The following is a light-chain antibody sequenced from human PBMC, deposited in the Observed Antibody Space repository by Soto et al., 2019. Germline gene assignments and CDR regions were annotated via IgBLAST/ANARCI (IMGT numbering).Light chain of an antibody. CDR1: SSDFGNYNL. J-gene: IGLJ1*01. CDR3: CSFTSSNTHV. Sequence: QSVLTQPASVSGSPRQSITISCTGTSSDFGNYNLVSWYQQHPGKVPKLILFEVNKRPSGVSGRFSGSKSGNTASLTISGLQAEDEADYYCCSFTSSNTHVFGTGTKVTVL. V-gene: IGLV2-23*02. CDR2: EVN.